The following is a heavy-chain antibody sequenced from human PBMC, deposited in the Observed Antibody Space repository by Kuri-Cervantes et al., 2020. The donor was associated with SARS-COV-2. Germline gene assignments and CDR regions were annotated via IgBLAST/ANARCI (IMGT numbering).Heavy chain of an antibody. V-gene: IGHV2-70*12. D-gene: IGHD1-26*01. J-gene: IGHJ4*02. CDR2: IEWNDDK. Sequence: SGPTLVKPTQTLTLTCSISGFSLNTRGMSVSWFRRPPGKALEWLARIEWNDDKYYSTSLKTKLSVSKDTPENQVALTLTNMDPLDSATYYCARMPGLAGSYSYDYWGQGTPVTVSS. CDR1: GFSLNTRGMS. CDR3: ARMPGLAGSYSYDY.